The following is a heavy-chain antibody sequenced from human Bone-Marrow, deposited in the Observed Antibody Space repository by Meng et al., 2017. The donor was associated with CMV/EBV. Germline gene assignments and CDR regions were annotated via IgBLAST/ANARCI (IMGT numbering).Heavy chain of an antibody. J-gene: IGHJ5*02. V-gene: IGHV1-69*06. CDR1: GGTFSSDA. Sequence: KACGGTFSSDAISWVGQGPGQGLEWMGGIITIFGTANDAQKFQGRVTITADKTTSTAYMELSSLRSEDTAVYYCARGAPRGEEDWFDPRGRRTLVTVSS. CDR3: ARGAPRGEEDWFDP. D-gene: IGHD3-10*01. CDR2: IITIFGTA.